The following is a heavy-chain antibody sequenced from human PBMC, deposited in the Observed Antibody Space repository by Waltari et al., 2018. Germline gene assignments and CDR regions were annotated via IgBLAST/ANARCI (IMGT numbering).Heavy chain of an antibody. CDR2: ISYSGST. Sequence: QLQLQDSGPGLVKPSQDLSLTCTFSGGSISSYYWSWNQQSPGKGLEWIVYISYSGSTNYPPSLKSRVTISVDTSKTEVSLKVTYVTPVDTAIYYCARGGSTSESFDVWGQGTMVTVSS. V-gene: IGHV4-59*01. CDR1: GGSISSYY. D-gene: IGHD3-10*01. CDR3: ARGGSTSESFDV. J-gene: IGHJ3*01.